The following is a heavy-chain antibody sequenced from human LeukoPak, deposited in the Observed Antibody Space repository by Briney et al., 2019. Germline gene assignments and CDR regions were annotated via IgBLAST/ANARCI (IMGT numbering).Heavy chain of an antibody. Sequence: GGSLRLSRAASGFTFSGSAMHWVRQASGKGLEWVGRIRSKANSYATAYAASVKGRFTISRDDSKNTAYLQMNSLKTEDTAVYYCTRLGYSSGWYRNYMDVWGKGTTVTVSS. D-gene: IGHD6-19*01. J-gene: IGHJ6*03. CDR1: GFTFSGSA. CDR3: TRLGYSSGWYRNYMDV. V-gene: IGHV3-73*01. CDR2: IRSKANSYAT.